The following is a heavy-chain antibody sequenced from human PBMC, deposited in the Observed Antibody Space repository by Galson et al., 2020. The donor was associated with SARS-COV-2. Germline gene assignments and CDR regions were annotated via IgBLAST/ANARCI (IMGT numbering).Heavy chain of an antibody. CDR3: ASFPGGFDI. J-gene: IGHJ3*02. CDR2: IYYRGNT. V-gene: IGHV4-59*08. D-gene: IGHD1-26*01. Sequence: ASATLSLTCTVSGGSISPYYWSWIRQPPGKGLEWIGYIYYRGNTNYNPSLKRRLTISIDRSQNQFSLKLSSVTAADTAVSYCASFPGGFDIWGQGTMVSVSS. CDR1: GGSISPYY.